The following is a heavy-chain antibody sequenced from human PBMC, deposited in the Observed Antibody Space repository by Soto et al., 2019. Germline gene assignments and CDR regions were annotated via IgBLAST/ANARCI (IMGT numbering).Heavy chain of an antibody. V-gene: IGHV1-69*01. CDR3: ARVPLDSSGYPMYYIDY. CDR2: IIPNFGTT. J-gene: IGHJ4*02. D-gene: IGHD3-22*01. Sequence: QVQLVQSGGEVKKPGSSVKVSCKTSGCTFSNYAISWVRQAPGQGLEWMGGIIPNFGTTNYAQKFQGRVTITADEHTSTAYIQLSSLKSEETAVYYCARVPLDSSGYPMYYIDYWGQGTLVTVSS. CDR1: GCTFSNYA.